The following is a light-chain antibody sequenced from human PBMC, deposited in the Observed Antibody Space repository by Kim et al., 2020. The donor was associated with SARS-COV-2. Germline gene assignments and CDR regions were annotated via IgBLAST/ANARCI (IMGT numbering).Light chain of an antibody. CDR3: NSRDSSGNHWV. CDR1: SLSSYY. V-gene: IGLV3-19*01. Sequence: SSELTQDPAVSVVLGQTVRITCQGDSLSSYYASWYQQKPGQAPVLVIYGKNNRPSGIPDRFSGSSSGNTASLTITGAQAEDEADYYCNSRDSSGNHWVFGGGTQLTVL. CDR2: GKN. J-gene: IGLJ3*02.